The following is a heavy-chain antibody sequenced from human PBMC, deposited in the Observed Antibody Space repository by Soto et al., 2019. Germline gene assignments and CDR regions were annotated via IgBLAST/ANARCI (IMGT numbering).Heavy chain of an antibody. CDR1: GGSFSGYY. J-gene: IGHJ4*02. CDR3: ARGKRRDGYKIFDY. V-gene: IGHV4-34*01. CDR2: INHSGST. Sequence: PSETLSLTCAVYGGSFSGYYWSWIRQPPGKGLEWIGEINHSGSTNYNPSLKSRVTISVDTSKNQFSLKLSSVTAADTAVYYCARGKRRDGYKIFDYWGRGTLVTVSS. D-gene: IGHD5-12*01.